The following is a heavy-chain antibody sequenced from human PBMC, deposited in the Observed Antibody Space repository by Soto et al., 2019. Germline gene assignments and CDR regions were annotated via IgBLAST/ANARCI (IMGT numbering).Heavy chain of an antibody. Sequence: QVQLQESGPGLVKPSETLSLTCTVSGGSVSSGSYYWSWIRQPPGKGLEWIGYIYYSGSTNYNPSLQGRVTISVDPSKKQFSLKLSSVTAADTAVYYCAREGSSGWYVEPYYYGMDVWGQGTTVTVSS. CDR1: GGSVSSGSYY. D-gene: IGHD6-19*01. CDR3: AREGSSGWYVEPYYYGMDV. V-gene: IGHV4-61*01. J-gene: IGHJ6*02. CDR2: IYYSGST.